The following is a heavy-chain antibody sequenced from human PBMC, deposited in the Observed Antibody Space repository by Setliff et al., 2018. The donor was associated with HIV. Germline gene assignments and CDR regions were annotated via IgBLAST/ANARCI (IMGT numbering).Heavy chain of an antibody. CDR3: ARIEGYAYGSNWFDP. CDR1: GVSISSHS. D-gene: IGHD3-16*01. Sequence: SETLSLTCPVSGVSISSHSWTWIRQPPGKGLEWIGHFYYSGSTNYNPSLKGRVTISADTSENQLSLKLSSLTAADTAVYYCARIEGYAYGSNWFDPWGQGTLVTVSS. V-gene: IGHV4-59*11. J-gene: IGHJ5*02. CDR2: FYYSGST.